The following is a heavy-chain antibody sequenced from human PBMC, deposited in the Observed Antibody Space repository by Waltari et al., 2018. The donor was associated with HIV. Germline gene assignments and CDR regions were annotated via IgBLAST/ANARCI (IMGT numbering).Heavy chain of an antibody. V-gene: IGHV3-21*02. CDR1: GFTFSRYS. CDR2: IDGSSSHI. CDR3: ARFAPGAGNFYFDY. J-gene: IGHJ4*02. Sequence: EVQLVESGGGLVKPGESLRLSCTASGFTFSRYSVTWVRQAPGKGLEWVSSIDGSSSHIYYADSVRDRFTISRDNGKNSLYLQMSTLRAEDTAVYYCARFAPGAGNFYFDYWGQGTLVTVSS. D-gene: IGHD2-8*02.